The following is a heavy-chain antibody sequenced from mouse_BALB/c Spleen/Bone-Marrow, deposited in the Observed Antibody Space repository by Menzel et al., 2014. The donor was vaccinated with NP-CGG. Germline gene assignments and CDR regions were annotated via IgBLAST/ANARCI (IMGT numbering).Heavy chain of an antibody. Sequence: EVMLVESGGGLVKPGGSLKLSCAASGFTFSDYYMYWVRQTPEKGLEWVATISDGGSYTYYPDSVKGRFTISRDNAKNSLYLQMTSLKSEDTAMYNCARDSYYYGSSYWYFDVWGAGTTVTVSS. CDR1: GFTFSDYY. CDR2: ISDGGSYT. CDR3: ARDSYYYGSSYWYFDV. V-gene: IGHV5-4*02. J-gene: IGHJ1*01. D-gene: IGHD1-1*01.